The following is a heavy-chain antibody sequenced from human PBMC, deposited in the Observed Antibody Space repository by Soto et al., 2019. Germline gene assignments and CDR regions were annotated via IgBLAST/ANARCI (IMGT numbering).Heavy chain of an antibody. V-gene: IGHV3-23*01. J-gene: IGHJ5*02. CDR3: AKDQTMVRGVTRFDP. Sequence: GGSLRLSCAASGFTFSSYAMSWVRQAPGKGLEWVSAISGSGGSTYYADSVKGRFTISRDNSKNTLYLQMNSLRAEDTAVYYCAKDQTMVRGVTRFDPWGQGTLVTVSS. CDR1: GFTFSSYA. CDR2: ISGSGGST. D-gene: IGHD3-10*01.